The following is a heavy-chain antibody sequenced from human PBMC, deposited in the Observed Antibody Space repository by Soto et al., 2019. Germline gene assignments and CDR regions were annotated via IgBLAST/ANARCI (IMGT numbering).Heavy chain of an antibody. CDR3: ARLELGDYYYYYMDV. CDR2: IYYSGST. V-gene: IGHV4-39*01. CDR1: GGSISSSSYY. J-gene: IGHJ6*03. Sequence: SETLSLTCTVSGGSISSSSYYWGWIRQPPGKGLEWIGSIYYSGSTYYNPSLKSRVTISVDTSKNQFSLKLSSVTAADTAVYYCARLELGDYYYYYMDVWGKGTTVTSP. D-gene: IGHD7-27*01.